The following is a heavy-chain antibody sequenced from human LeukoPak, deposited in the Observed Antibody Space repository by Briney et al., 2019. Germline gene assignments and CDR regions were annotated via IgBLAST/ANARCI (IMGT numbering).Heavy chain of an antibody. CDR3: ARVGGSSWYGYMDV. CDR1: GDSISNYY. Sequence: SETLSLTCTVSGDSISNYYWSWIRQSAGKGLEWIGRIYSSGSTNYNPSLKSRVTISVDTSKNQFSLKLSSVTAADTAAYYRARVGGSSWYGYMDVWGKGTTVTVSS. CDR2: IYSSGST. J-gene: IGHJ6*03. V-gene: IGHV4-4*07. D-gene: IGHD6-13*01.